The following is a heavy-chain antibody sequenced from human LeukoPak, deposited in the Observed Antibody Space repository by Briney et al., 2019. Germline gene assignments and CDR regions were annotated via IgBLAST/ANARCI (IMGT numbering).Heavy chain of an antibody. CDR1: GFTFSSYA. CDR2: ISGSGGST. Sequence: GGSLRLSCAASGFTFSSYAMSWVRQVPGKGLEWVSAISGSGGSTYYADSVKGRFTISRDNSKNTLYLQMNSLRAEDTAVYYCAKDSDSRRGGFDYWGQGTLVTVSS. D-gene: IGHD3-22*01. V-gene: IGHV3-23*01. J-gene: IGHJ4*02. CDR3: AKDSDSRRGGFDY.